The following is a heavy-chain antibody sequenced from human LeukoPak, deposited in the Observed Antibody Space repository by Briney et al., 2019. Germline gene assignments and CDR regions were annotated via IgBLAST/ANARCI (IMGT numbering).Heavy chain of an antibody. CDR1: GGSISSGGYY. J-gene: IGHJ6*02. V-gene: IGHV4-30-4*08. Sequence: SETLSLTCTVSGGSISSGGYYWSWIRQPPGKGLEWIGYIYYSGSTYYNPSLKSRVTISVDTSKNQFSLKLSSVTAADTAVYYCARGRKYCSSTSCYRIYYYGMDVWGQGTTVTVSS. D-gene: IGHD2-2*02. CDR2: IYYSGST. CDR3: ARGRKYCSSTSCYRIYYYGMDV.